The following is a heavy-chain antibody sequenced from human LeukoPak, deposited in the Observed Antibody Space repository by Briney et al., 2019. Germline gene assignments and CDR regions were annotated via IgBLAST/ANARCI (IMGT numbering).Heavy chain of an antibody. CDR1: GGTFSSYA. CDR3: ARDVLLWFGESYDAFDI. D-gene: IGHD3-10*01. J-gene: IGHJ3*02. CDR2: INPNSGGT. V-gene: IGHV1-2*02. Sequence: ASVKVSCKASGGTFSSYAISWVRQAPGQGLEWMGWINPNSGGTNYAQKFQGRVTMTRDTSISTAYMELSRLRSDDTAAYYCARDVLLWFGESYDAFDIWGQGTMVTVSS.